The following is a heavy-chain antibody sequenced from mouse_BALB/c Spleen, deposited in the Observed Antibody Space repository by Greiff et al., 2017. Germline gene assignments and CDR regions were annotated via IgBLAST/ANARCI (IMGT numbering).Heavy chain of an antibody. V-gene: IGHV7-3*02. D-gene: IGHD2-4*01. Sequence: EVQGVESGGGLVQPGGSLRLSCAPSGFTFTDYYMSWVRQPPGKALEWLGFIRNKANGYTTEYSASVKGRFTISSDNSQSILYLQMNTLRAEYSATYYCARDPIYYEYDGGYYAMDYWGQGTSVTVSS. CDR3: ARDPIYYEYDGGYYAMDY. J-gene: IGHJ4*01. CDR1: GFTFTDYY. CDR2: IRNKANGYTT.